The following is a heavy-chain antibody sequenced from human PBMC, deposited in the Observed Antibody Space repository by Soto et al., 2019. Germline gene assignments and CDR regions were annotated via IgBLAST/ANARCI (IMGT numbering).Heavy chain of an antibody. Sequence: GESLKISCKGSGYSFTSYWIGWVRQMPGKGLEWMGIIYPGDSDTRYSPSFQGQVTISADKSISTAYLQWSSLKASDTAMYYCARHTKAGGLTPYCYYGMDAWGQGTTVTVAS. CDR1: GYSFTSYW. CDR3: ARHTKAGGLTPYCYYGMDA. CDR2: IYPGDSDT. D-gene: IGHD2-2*01. V-gene: IGHV5-51*01. J-gene: IGHJ6*02.